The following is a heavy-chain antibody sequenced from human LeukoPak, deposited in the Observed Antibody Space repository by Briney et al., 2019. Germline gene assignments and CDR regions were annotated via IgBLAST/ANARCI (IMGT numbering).Heavy chain of an antibody. CDR3: ARGRITYYYDSSGYFLSADYYYGMDV. J-gene: IGHJ6*02. Sequence: SETLSLTCTVSGGSISSGGYYWSWIRQHPGKGLEWIGYIYYSGSTYYNPSLKSRVTISVDTSKNQFSLKLSSVTAADTAVYYCARGRITYYYDSSGYFLSADYYYGMDVWGQGTTVTVSS. V-gene: IGHV4-31*03. CDR1: GGSISSGGYY. D-gene: IGHD3-22*01. CDR2: IYYSGST.